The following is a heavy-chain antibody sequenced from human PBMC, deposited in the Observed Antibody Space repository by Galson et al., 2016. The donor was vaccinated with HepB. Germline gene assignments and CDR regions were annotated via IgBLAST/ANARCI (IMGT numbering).Heavy chain of an antibody. J-gene: IGHJ5*02. Sequence: LSLTCTVSGASISGYYWSWIRQPPGKGLEWIGYFHYSGITNNNPSLKSRVTISTDTSKNQLSLKLSSVTAADTAAYYCVRIQSGTHGWFEPWGQGTLVTVSS. D-gene: IGHD3-10*01. V-gene: IGHV4-59*01. CDR3: VRIQSGTHGWFEP. CDR2: FHYSGIT. CDR1: GASISGYY.